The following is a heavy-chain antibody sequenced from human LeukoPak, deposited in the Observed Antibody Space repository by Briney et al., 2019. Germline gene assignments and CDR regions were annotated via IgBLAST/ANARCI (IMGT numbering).Heavy chain of an antibody. Sequence: SETLSLTCTVSGYSISSGYYWGWIRQPPGKGLEWIGSIYHSGSTYYNPSLKSRVTISVDTSKNQFSLKLSSVTAADTAVYYCARESGSYSDAFDIWGQGTMVTVSS. CDR3: ARESGSYSDAFDI. CDR1: GYSISSGYY. J-gene: IGHJ3*02. D-gene: IGHD1-26*01. V-gene: IGHV4-38-2*02. CDR2: IYHSGST.